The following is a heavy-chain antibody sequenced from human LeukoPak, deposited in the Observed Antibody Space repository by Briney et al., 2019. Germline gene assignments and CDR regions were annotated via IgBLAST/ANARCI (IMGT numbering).Heavy chain of an antibody. D-gene: IGHD3-10*02. CDR2: ISSAGGTI. Sequence: PGGSLRLSCAASGFTFSSYSMHWVRQAPGKGLEWVSYISSAGGTIFYADSVKGRFIISRDNAKNSLFLQMNSLRAEDTAVYYCAELGITMIGGVWGKGTTVTISS. CDR3: AELGITMIGGV. CDR1: GFTFSSYS. V-gene: IGHV3-48*01. J-gene: IGHJ6*04.